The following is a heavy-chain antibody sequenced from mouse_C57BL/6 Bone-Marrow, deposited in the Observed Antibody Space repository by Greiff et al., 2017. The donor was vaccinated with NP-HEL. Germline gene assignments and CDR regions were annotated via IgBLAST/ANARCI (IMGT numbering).Heavy chain of an antibody. J-gene: IGHJ4*01. CDR2: IYPRSGNT. V-gene: IGHV1-81*01. Sequence: QVQLQQSGAELARPGASVKLSCKASGYTFTSYGISWVKQRTGQGLEWIGEIYPRSGNTYYNEKFKGKATLTADKSSSTAYMELRSLTSEDSAVYFRARHLPGSGDAMDYWGQGTSVTVSS. D-gene: IGHD1-1*01. CDR3: ARHLPGSGDAMDY. CDR1: GYTFTSYG.